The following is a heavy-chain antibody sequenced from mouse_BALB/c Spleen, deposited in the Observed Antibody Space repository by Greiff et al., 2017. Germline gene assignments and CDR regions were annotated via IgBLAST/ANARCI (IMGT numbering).Heavy chain of an antibody. CDR1: GFTFSSYG. V-gene: IGHV5-6*01. CDR3: ARKEFAY. CDR2: ISSGGSYT. J-gene: IGHJ3*01. Sequence: EVMLVESGGDLVKPGGSLKLSCAASGFTFSSYGMSWVRQTPDKRLEWVATISSGGSYTYYPDSVQGRFTISRDNAKNTLYLQMSSLKSEDTAMYYCARKEFAYWGQGTLVTVSA.